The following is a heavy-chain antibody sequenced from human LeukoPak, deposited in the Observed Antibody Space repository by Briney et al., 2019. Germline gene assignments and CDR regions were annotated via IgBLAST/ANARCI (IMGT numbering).Heavy chain of an antibody. Sequence: ASVKVSCKASGYTFTSYGISWVRQATGQGLEWMGWMNPNSGNTGYAQKFQGRVTMTTDTSTSTAYMELRSLRSDDTAVYYCARELAVTSRAFDIRGQGTMVTVSS. D-gene: IGHD6-19*01. CDR2: MNPNSGNT. CDR1: GYTFTSYG. CDR3: ARELAVTSRAFDI. V-gene: IGHV1-18*01. J-gene: IGHJ3*02.